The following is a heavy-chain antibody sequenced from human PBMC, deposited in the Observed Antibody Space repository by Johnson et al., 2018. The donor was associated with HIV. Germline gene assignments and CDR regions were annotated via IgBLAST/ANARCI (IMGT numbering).Heavy chain of an antibody. Sequence: VQLVESGGDLVKPGGSLRLSCTVSGFTFTNAWMSWVRQAPGKGLEWVGRFKGKTDGWTTDFAAPVKGRFTISRDDSKNTLYLQMNSLKTEDTAVYYCTTHSGYESDAFDIWGQGTMVTVSS. V-gene: IGHV3-15*01. CDR1: GFTFTNAW. J-gene: IGHJ3*02. CDR3: TTHSGYESDAFDI. CDR2: FKGKTDGWTT. D-gene: IGHD5-12*01.